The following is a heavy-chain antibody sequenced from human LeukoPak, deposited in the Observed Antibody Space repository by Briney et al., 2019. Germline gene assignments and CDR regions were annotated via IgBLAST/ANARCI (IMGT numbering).Heavy chain of an antibody. Sequence: ASVKVSCKASGYIFTSHYMHWVRQAPGQGLQWMGWINPNSGAANYAQKFQGRVTMTRDTSISTAYMDLSRLKYDDTAVYYCARASTELMWELLHYWGQGTLVTVSS. CDR1: GYIFTSHY. D-gene: IGHD1-26*01. J-gene: IGHJ4*02. CDR3: ARASTELMWELLHY. V-gene: IGHV1-2*02. CDR2: INPNSGAA.